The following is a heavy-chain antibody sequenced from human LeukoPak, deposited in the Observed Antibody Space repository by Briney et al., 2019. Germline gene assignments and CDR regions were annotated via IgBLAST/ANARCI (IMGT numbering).Heavy chain of an antibody. CDR1: GFTFSDNY. CDR2: ISRGGSTI. CDR3: ARNGNYLGY. V-gene: IGHV3-11*01. J-gene: IGHJ4*02. Sequence: GGSLRLSCAASGFTFSDNYMTWIRQAPGKGLEWLSYISRGGSTIYYADSVKGRFTISRDNARNSLYPQMNSLRAEDTAVYYCARNGNYLGYWGQGTLVTVSS. D-gene: IGHD1-1*01.